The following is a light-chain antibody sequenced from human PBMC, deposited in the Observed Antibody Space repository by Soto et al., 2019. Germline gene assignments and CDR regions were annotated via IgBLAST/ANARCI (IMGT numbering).Light chain of an antibody. J-gene: IGKJ3*01. CDR2: GAS. Sequence: ELVLTQSPGTLPLSPGERATLSCRASQSVSSTYLAWYQQKPGQAPRLLVYGASSRASGIPDRFSGSGSGTDFTLTISRLDPEDFAVYYCQQYGRSSLTVGPGTKVDIK. CDR1: QSVSSTY. V-gene: IGKV3-20*01. CDR3: QQYGRSSLT.